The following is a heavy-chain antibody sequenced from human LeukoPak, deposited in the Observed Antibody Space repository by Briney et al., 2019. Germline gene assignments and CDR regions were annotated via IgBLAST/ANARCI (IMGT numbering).Heavy chain of an antibody. D-gene: IGHD6-6*01. Sequence: SETLSLTCTVSGESTSGFYWNWIRQPPGKGLEWIGYIHYSGSTNYNPSRKSRVTISVDTSKNQFSLKLSSVTAADTAVYYCARHSGDSSSSTHYWGQGTLVTVSS. CDR2: IHYSGST. CDR1: GESTSGFY. CDR3: ARHSGDSSSSTHY. V-gene: IGHV4-59*08. J-gene: IGHJ4*02.